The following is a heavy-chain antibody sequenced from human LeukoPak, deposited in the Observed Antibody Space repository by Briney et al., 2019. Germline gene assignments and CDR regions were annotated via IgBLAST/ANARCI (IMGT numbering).Heavy chain of an antibody. J-gene: IGHJ5*02. CDR2: INPNSGGT. D-gene: IGHD2/OR15-2a*01. V-gene: IGHV1-2*02. CDR1: GYTFTGYY. Sequence: ASVKVSCKASGYTFTGYYLLWVRQAPGLGFEWMGWINPNSGGTNYAQKFQGRVTMTRDTSINTAYMELSSLRSDDTAVYYCARCKTGDWFDPWGQGTLVTVSS. CDR3: ARCKTGDWFDP.